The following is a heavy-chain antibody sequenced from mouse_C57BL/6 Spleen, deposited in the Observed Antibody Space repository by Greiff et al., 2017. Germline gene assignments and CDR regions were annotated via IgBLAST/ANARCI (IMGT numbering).Heavy chain of an antibody. J-gene: IGHJ3*01. CDR1: GYTFTSYW. CDR3: ARELGRPFAY. CDR2: IDPSDSET. V-gene: IGHV1-52*01. Sequence: VQLQQPGAELVRPGSSVKLSCKASGYTFTSYWMHWVKQRPIQGLEWIGNIDPSDSETHYNQKFKDKATVTVDKSSSTAYMQPSSLTSEDSAVYYCARELGRPFAYWGQGTLVTVSA. D-gene: IGHD4-1*01.